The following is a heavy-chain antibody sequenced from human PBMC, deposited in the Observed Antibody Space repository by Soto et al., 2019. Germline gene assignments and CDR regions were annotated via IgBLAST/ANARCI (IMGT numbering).Heavy chain of an antibody. Sequence: EVQLVESGGGLVQPGRSLRLSCAASRFSFDDYAMHWVRQAPGKGLEWVSGISWNSGSIDYEDSVKGRLTISRDNAKNSLYLQMNSLRAEDTALYYCAKDSDYIWGSYSYFDYWGQGTLVIVSS. CDR3: AKDSDYIWGSYSYFDY. CDR1: RFSFDDYA. D-gene: IGHD3-16*01. V-gene: IGHV3-9*01. CDR2: ISWNSGSI. J-gene: IGHJ4*02.